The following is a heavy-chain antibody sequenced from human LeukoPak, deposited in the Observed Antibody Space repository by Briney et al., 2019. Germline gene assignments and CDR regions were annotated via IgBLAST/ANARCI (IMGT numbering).Heavy chain of an antibody. CDR3: ARAPSEIGGYYPEYFRH. J-gene: IGHJ1*01. CDR1: GFTFSSYW. Sequence: GGSLRLSCAASGFTFSSYWMHWVRHAPGKGLVWVSRIKSDGKTNYADSAKGRFTISRDNAKNTVSLQMNSLRAEDTGVYYCARAPSEIGGYYPEYFRHWGQGTLVTVSS. CDR2: IKSDGKT. V-gene: IGHV3-74*01. D-gene: IGHD3-22*01.